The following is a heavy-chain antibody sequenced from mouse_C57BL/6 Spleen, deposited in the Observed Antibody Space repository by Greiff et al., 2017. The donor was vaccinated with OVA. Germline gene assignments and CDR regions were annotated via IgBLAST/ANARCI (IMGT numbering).Heavy chain of an antibody. CDR1: GYTFTSYW. CDR3: AIIYYVGFDY. Sequence: QVHVKQPGAELVMPGASVKLSCKASGYTFTSYWMHWVKQRPGQGLEWIGEIDPSDSYTNYNQKFKGKSTLTVDKSSSTAYMQLSSLTSEDSAVYYCAIIYYVGFDYWGQGATLTVSS. D-gene: IGHD2-1*01. V-gene: IGHV1-69*01. CDR2: IDPSDSYT. J-gene: IGHJ2*01.